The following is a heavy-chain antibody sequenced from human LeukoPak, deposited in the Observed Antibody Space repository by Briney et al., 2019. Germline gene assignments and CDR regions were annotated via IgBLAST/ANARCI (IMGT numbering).Heavy chain of an antibody. CDR1: GFTFSSYA. CDR2: ISGSGGST. D-gene: IGHD5-12*01. V-gene: IGHV3-23*01. CDR3: AKDLEVRGGYDPWWSGWSPFDY. J-gene: IGHJ4*02. Sequence: GGSLRLSCAASGFTFSSYAMSWVRQAPGKGLEWVSAISGSGGSTYYADSVKGRFTISRDNSKNTLYLQMNSLRAEDTAVYYCAKDLEVRGGYDPWWSGWSPFDYWGQGTLVTVSS.